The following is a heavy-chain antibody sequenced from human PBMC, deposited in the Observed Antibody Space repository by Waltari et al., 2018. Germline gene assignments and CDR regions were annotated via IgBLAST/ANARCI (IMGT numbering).Heavy chain of an antibody. CDR1: GFPVSSYA. V-gene: IGHV3-23*01. Sequence: EVQLLASGGGLVQPGGSLSLSRPASGFPVSSYALSWFRQAPGKGLEWVSTISGSGDATYYADSVKGRFTSSRDNSRETLFLQMNSLRAADTALYYCAKDQELFAPTAATDYWGQGTLVTVSS. D-gene: IGHD6-13*01. CDR2: ISGSGDAT. CDR3: AKDQELFAPTAATDY. J-gene: IGHJ4*02.